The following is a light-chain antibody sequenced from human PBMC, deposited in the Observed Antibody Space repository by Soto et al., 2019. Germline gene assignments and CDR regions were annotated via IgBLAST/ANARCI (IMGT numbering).Light chain of an antibody. CDR3: SSYTSSSTSYV. V-gene: IGLV2-14*01. CDR2: DVS. CDR1: SSDVGGYNY. J-gene: IGLJ1*01. Sequence: QSALTQPGSVSGSPGQSITISSTGTSSDVGGYNYVSWYQQHPGKAPKLMIYDVSNRPSGVSNRFSGSKSGNTASLTISGLQAEDQADYYCSSYTSSSTSYVFGTGTKLTVL.